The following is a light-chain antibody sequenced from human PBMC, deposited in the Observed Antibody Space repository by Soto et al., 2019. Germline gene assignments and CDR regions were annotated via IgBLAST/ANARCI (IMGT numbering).Light chain of an antibody. CDR3: QQRSNWPLIT. CDR1: QNIYTW. J-gene: IGKJ5*01. V-gene: IGKV1-5*03. CDR2: KAS. Sequence: DIQMTQSPSTLSASVGDRVTITCRASQNIYTWLAWYQQKPGIAPKLLIHKASTLESGVPSRFSGSGSGTDFTLTISSLEPEDFAVFYCQQRSNWPLITFGQGTRLEIK.